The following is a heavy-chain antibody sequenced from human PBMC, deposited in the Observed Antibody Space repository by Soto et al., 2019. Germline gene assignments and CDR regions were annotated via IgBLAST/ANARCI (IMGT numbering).Heavy chain of an antibody. CDR2: INPGGGRT. CDR1: GYIFSSHC. CDR3: ARDVSGPGATYVMDV. D-gene: IGHD2-2*01. V-gene: IGHV1-46*01. Sequence: ASVKVSCKASGYIFSSHCIYWVRQAPGQGLQWMGIINPGGGRTAYAQKFQGRATLTRDMSTSTVYMELTSLTYDDTAVYYCARDVSGPGATYVMDVWGQGTTVKVSS. J-gene: IGHJ6*02.